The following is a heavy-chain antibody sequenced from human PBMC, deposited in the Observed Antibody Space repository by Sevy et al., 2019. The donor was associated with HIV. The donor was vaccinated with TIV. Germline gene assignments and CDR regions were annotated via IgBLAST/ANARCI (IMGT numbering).Heavy chain of an antibody. D-gene: IGHD3-10*01. CDR2: VYSGGTT. Sequence: GGSLRLSCAASGFTVNSDYMSWVRQAPGKGLEWVSVVYSGGTTYYADSVKGRLTISRDNSKNILYLQMNSLRAEDTAVCYCARHISFGELGSWFDPWGQGTLVTVSS. V-gene: IGHV3-53*01. J-gene: IGHJ5*02. CDR1: GFTVNSDY. CDR3: ARHISFGELGSWFDP.